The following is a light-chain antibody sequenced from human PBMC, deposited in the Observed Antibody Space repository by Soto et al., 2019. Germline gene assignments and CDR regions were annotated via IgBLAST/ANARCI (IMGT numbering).Light chain of an antibody. J-gene: IGLJ1*01. CDR3: SLYAIDNVYL. Sequence: LTQPPSVSGSPGQSVTISCTGTSTDFVSYNRVSWYQQPPGTAPKLMIYEVSKRPSGVPDRFSGSKSGNTASLTISGLQAADEADYYSSLYAIDNVYLLGAGPNVAVL. V-gene: IGLV2-18*01. CDR1: STDFVSYNR. CDR2: EVS.